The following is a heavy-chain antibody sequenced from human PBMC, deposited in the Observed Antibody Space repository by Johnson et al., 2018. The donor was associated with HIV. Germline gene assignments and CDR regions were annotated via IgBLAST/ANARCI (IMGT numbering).Heavy chain of an antibody. Sequence: VQLVESGGGLVQPGGSLRLSCAASGITVSSNYMSWVRQAPGKGLEWVSLINTGGSTYYADSVKGRFTISRDNSKSTLYLQMNSLRAEDTAVYYCAFIEYSSLDAFDIWGQGTMVTVSS. CDR3: AFIEYSSLDAFDI. V-gene: IGHV3-66*01. CDR2: INTGGST. CDR1: GITVSSNY. D-gene: IGHD6-6*01. J-gene: IGHJ3*02.